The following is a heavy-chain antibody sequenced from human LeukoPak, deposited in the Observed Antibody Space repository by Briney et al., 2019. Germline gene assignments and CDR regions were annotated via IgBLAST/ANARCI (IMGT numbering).Heavy chain of an antibody. CDR2: ISSSSSTI. J-gene: IGHJ4*02. V-gene: IGHV3-48*04. Sequence: GGSLRLSCAASGFTFSSYSMNWVRQAPGKGLEWVSYISSSSSTIYYADSVKSRFTISRDNAKNSLYLQMNSLRAEDTAVYYCARDRSWGFDYWGQGTLVTVSS. CDR1: GFTFSSYS. CDR3: ARDRSWGFDY. D-gene: IGHD1-26*01.